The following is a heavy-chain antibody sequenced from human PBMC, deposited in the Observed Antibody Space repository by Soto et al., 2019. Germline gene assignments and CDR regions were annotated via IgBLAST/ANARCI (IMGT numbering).Heavy chain of an antibody. D-gene: IGHD6-13*01. V-gene: IGHV5-51*01. J-gene: IGHJ6*02. CDR1: GYSFTSYW. CDR2: IYPGDSDT. Sequence: GESLKISCKGSGYSFTSYWIGWVRQMPGKGLEWMGIIYPGDSDTRYSPSFQGQVTISADKSISTAYLQWSSLKASDTAMYYCASRIAAAGPGYYGMDVWGQGTTVTVSS. CDR3: ASRIAAAGPGYYGMDV.